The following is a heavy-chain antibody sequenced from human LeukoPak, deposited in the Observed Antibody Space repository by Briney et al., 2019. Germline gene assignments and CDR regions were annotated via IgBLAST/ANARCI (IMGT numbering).Heavy chain of an antibody. Sequence: PGGSLRLSCAASGFTFSSYSMNWVRQAPGKGLEWVSSISSSSSYIYYADSVKGRFTISRDNAKNSLYLQMNSLRAEDTAVYYCARVLVSASSRYPEDYWGQGTLVTVSS. J-gene: IGHJ4*02. CDR2: ISSSSSYI. D-gene: IGHD2/OR15-2a*01. CDR1: GFTFSSYS. V-gene: IGHV3-21*01. CDR3: ARVLVSASSRYPEDY.